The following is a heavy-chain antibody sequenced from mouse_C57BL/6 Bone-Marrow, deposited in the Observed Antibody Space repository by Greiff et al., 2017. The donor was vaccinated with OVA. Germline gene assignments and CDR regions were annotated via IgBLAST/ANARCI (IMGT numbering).Heavy chain of an antibody. D-gene: IGHD1-1*01. V-gene: IGHV1-26*01. CDR1: GYTFTDYY. J-gene: IGHJ3*01. CDR2: INPNNGGT. CDR3: ARKDYGSSYVEGTWFAY. Sequence: EVQLQQSGPELVKPGASVKISCKASGYTFTDYYMNWVKQSHGKSLEWIGDINPNNGGTSYNQKFKGKATLTVDKSSSTAYMELRSLTSEDSAVYYCARKDYGSSYVEGTWFAYWGQGTLVTVSA.